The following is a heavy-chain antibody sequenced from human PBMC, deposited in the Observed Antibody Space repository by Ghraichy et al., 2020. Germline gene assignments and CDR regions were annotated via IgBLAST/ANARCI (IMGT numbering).Heavy chain of an antibody. CDR3: ARVPTMFGVAPWGMDI. J-gene: IGHJ6*02. D-gene: IGHD3-3*01. CDR1: GASISGFY. V-gene: IGHV4-59*01. Sequence: SQTLSLPCTVSGASISGFYWSWIRQPPGRGLEWIGHIYYSGTTNYSPSLKSRLTLSVDRSQNLVSLRLSSMTSADTAVYYCARVPTMFGVAPWGMDIWGQGTTVTVS. CDR2: IYYSGTT.